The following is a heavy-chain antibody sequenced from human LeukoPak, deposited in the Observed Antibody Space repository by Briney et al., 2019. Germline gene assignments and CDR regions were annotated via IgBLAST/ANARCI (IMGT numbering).Heavy chain of an antibody. Sequence: GGSLRLSCAASGFTFSTFSMNCVRQAPGKGLEWVSSISGSTTYIFYADSVEGRFTISRDNAKNLVYLQMNSLRAEDTAVYYCASFETVSATSFDPWGRGTPVTVSS. CDR1: GFTFSTFS. D-gene: IGHD5/OR15-5a*01. CDR3: ASFETVSATSFDP. J-gene: IGHJ5*02. CDR2: ISGSTTYI. V-gene: IGHV3-21*01.